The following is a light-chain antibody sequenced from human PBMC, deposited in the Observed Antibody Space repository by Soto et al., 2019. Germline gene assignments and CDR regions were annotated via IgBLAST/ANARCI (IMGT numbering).Light chain of an antibody. CDR3: CISSATHTLV. CDR2: EVA. Sequence: QSVLTQPASVSGSPGQSITISCTGTSSDVGSYDLVSWYQQRPGRAPRLMIFEVAKRPSGISTHFSGSKSGNTASLTISGRQAVDEADYLCCISSATHTLVFGVGTKLTVL. J-gene: IGLJ2*01. CDR1: SSDVGSYDL. V-gene: IGLV2-23*02.